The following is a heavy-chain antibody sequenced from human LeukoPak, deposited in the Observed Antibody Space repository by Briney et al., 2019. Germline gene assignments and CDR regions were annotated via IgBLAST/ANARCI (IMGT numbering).Heavy chain of an antibody. CDR1: GFTFSSYA. Sequence: GGSLRLSCAASGFTFSSYAMSWVRQAPGKGLEWVSAISGSGGSTYYADSVKGRFTISRDNSKNTLYLQMNSLRAEDTAVYYCAKTDSSGYALYYYYMDVWGKGTTVTVSS. J-gene: IGHJ6*03. CDR3: AKTDSSGYALYYYYMDV. V-gene: IGHV3-23*01. CDR2: ISGSGGST. D-gene: IGHD3-22*01.